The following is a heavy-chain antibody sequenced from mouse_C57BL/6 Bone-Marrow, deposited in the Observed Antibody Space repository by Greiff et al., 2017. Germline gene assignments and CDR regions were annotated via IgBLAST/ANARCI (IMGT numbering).Heavy chain of an antibody. V-gene: IGHV5-9-1*02. CDR1: GFTFSSYA. D-gene: IGHD1-1*01. Sequence: DVMLMESGEGLVKPGGSLKLSCAASGFTFSSYAMSWVRQTPEKRLEWVAYISSGGDYIYYADTVKGRFTISRDNARNTLYLQMSSLKSEDTAMYYCTRDGYYGSSYYFDYWGQGTTLTVSS. CDR3: TRDGYYGSSYYFDY. CDR2: ISSGGDYI. J-gene: IGHJ2*01.